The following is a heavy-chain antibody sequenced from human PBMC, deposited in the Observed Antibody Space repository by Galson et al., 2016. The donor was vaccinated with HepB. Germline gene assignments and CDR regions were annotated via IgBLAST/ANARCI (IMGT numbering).Heavy chain of an antibody. J-gene: IGHJ4*02. V-gene: IGHV4-34*01. CDR2: FTRTGDT. CDR1: GGSFSGYY. Sequence: SETLSLTCGLYGGSFSGYYWSWIRQPPGQGLEWIGEFTRTGDTNYNPSLKSRTTISLDTSKNQFSLRLSSVTAADTAVYYCARLISAADQRWYFDYWGQGALVTVSS. D-gene: IGHD6-13*01. CDR3: ARLISAADQRWYFDY.